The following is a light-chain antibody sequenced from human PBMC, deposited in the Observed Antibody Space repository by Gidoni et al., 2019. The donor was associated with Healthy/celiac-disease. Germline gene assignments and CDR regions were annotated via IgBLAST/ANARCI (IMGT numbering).Light chain of an antibody. J-gene: IGKJ1*01. V-gene: IGKV2-28*01. CDR3: MQALQTGWT. CDR1: QSLLHSNGYNY. Sequence: DIVMTQSPLYLPVTPGEPASISCRSSQSLLHSNGYNYLDWYLQKPGQSPQLLIYLGSNRASGVPDRFSGSGSGTDFTLKISRVEAEDVGVYYCMQALQTGWTFXQXTKVEIK. CDR2: LGS.